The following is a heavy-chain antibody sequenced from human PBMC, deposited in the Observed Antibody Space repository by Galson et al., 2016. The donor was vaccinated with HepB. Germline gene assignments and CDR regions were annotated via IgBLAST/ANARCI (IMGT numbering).Heavy chain of an antibody. V-gene: IGHV3-30-3*01. CDR3: ATGKNIAVVVDAESPDFDY. Sequence: SLRLSCAASGFTFTNFAMHWVRQAPGKGLEWLAVISYDGTNNYYADSVKGRFTISRDNFKNTLNLQMNSLRAEDTAVNYCATGKNIAVVVDAESPDFDYCGQGTLVTVSS. D-gene: IGHD2-15*01. J-gene: IGHJ4*01. CDR2: ISYDGTNN. CDR1: GFTFTNFA.